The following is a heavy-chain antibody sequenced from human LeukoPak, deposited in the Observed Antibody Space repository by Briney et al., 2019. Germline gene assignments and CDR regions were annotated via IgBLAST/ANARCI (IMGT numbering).Heavy chain of an antibody. D-gene: IGHD3-22*01. J-gene: IGHJ4*02. CDR1: GFTFSRYA. V-gene: IGHV3-23*01. CDR3: ASHFDNSGCYYCYY. CDR2: ISGIGSTT. Sequence: GGSLRLSCAPSGFTFSRYAMSWVGQAPGTGRGWVSHISGIGSTTYYADSVKGRFTISRDNSENTLYLQMYSLRAADTAAYYFASHFDNSGCYYCYYWGQGTLVTVSS.